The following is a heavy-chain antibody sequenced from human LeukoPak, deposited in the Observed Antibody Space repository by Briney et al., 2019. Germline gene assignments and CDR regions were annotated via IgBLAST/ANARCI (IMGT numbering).Heavy chain of an antibody. J-gene: IGHJ4*02. D-gene: IGHD6-19*01. Sequence: GGSLRLSCAASVFTFTSYTMSWVRQAPGKGLEWVSAISGSGVSTYYADSVKGRFTISRDNSKNTLYLQMNSLRAEDTAVYYCARDERPRIAVAGGVDYWGQGTLVTVSS. CDR3: ARDERPRIAVAGGVDY. V-gene: IGHV3-23*01. CDR1: VFTFTSYT. CDR2: ISGSGVST.